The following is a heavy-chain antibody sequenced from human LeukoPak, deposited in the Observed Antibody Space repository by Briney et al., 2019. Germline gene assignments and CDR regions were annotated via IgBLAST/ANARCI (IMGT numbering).Heavy chain of an antibody. CDR3: ARARSGYYWDY. V-gene: IGHV3-48*01. D-gene: IGHD3-22*01. Sequence: GESLRLSCAASGFTFSSSSMSWVRQAPGKGLEWVSYISSSSSTLYYADSVKGRFTISRDNAKNSLYLQMNSLRAEDTAVYYCARARSGYYWDYWGQGTLVTVSS. CDR1: GFTFSSSS. J-gene: IGHJ4*02. CDR2: ISSSSSTL.